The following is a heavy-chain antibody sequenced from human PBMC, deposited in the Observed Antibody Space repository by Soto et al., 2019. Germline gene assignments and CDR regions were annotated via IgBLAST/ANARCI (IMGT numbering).Heavy chain of an antibody. CDR2: INHSGGT. V-gene: IGHV4-34*02. J-gene: IGHJ6*02. D-gene: IGHD3-3*02. CDR1: GGSFSGYY. Sequence: QVQLQQWGAGLLKPSETLSLTCAVYGGSFSGYYWTWIRQAPGKGLEWIGEINHSGGTNYNSSLKSRFTLSVDTYKNQFSLMLYSWTAADTGVYYCARDRQYYHFWSGYQNEGPYDMDVWGQGTRVTVSS. CDR3: ARDRQYYHFWSGYQNEGPYDMDV.